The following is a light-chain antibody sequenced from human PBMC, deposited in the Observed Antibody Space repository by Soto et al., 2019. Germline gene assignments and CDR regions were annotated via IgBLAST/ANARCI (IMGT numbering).Light chain of an antibody. Sequence: DIQMTQSPSTLSASVGDRVTITCRASQSINSWLAWYQQKPGKAPNLLIYKASSLKSGVPSRFSGSGSGTEFTLTISSLQPNDFATYYCQQYNSYLYTFGQGTKLEIK. J-gene: IGKJ2*01. V-gene: IGKV1-5*03. CDR1: QSINSW. CDR2: KAS. CDR3: QQYNSYLYT.